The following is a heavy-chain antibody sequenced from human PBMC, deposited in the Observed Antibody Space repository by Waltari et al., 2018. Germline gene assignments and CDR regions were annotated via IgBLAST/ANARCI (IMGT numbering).Heavy chain of an antibody. CDR1: GFRFKTYT. CDR2: ISPSSGTR. CDR3: ARFEGAPYFFEF. Sequence: EVQFVESGGGLVKPGGSRRLSCAASGFRFKTYTMNWVRQALGKGLEWVASISPSSGTRYYADSVQGRFTISRDNAGNSVYLQMNSLRAEDSAVYYCARFEGAPYFFEFWGQGTLVSVSS. J-gene: IGHJ4*02. D-gene: IGHD3-3*01. V-gene: IGHV3-21*01.